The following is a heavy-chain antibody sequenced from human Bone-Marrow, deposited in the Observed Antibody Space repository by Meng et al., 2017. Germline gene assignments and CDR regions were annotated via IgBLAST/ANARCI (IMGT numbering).Heavy chain of an antibody. J-gene: IGHJ4*02. D-gene: IGHD3-16*02. V-gene: IGHV1-8*01. CDR2: MNPKKGDT. Sequence: SVNVSCKASGYIFANFDMHWVRQTTGQGLEWMGWMNPKKGDTSFAQKFQGRVTITRSTSMNTAYMELSSLSSEDTAVYYCVRGPAQYYDYVSGSYRYGQFDYWGQGTLVTVSS. CDR3: VRGPAQYYDYVSGSYRYGQFDY. CDR1: GYIFANFD.